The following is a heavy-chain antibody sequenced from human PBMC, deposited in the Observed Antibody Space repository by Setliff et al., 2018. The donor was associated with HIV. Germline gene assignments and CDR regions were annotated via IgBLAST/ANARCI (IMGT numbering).Heavy chain of an antibody. D-gene: IGHD5-12*01. CDR1: GFTFTDYI. CDR2: INSDGSDT. CDR3: ATDRDGYNH. Sequence: GESLKISCAGSGFTFTDYIMHWVRQVPGKGLVWVSRINSDGSDTRYADSVKGRFTISRDNAKNTLYLQMNSLRVEDTAVFYCATDRDGYNHWGHGTLVTVSS. V-gene: IGHV3-74*01. J-gene: IGHJ4*01.